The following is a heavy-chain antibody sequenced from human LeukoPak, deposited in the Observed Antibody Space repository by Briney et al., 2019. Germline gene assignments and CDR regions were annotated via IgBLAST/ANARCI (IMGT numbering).Heavy chain of an antibody. J-gene: IGHJ6*02. V-gene: IGHV3-23*01. CDR2: ISGSGGTT. Sequence: GGSLRLSCAASGFSFSSYAMTWVRQAPGKGLEWVSVISGSGGTTYYADSVKGRFTISRDNSKNTLYLQMNSLKTEDTAVYYCTTADYGSGYGMDVWGQGTTVTVSS. D-gene: IGHD3-10*01. CDR3: TTADYGSGYGMDV. CDR1: GFSFSSYA.